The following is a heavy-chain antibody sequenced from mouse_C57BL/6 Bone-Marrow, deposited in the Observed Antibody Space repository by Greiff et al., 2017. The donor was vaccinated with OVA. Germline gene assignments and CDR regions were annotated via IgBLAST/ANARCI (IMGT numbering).Heavy chain of an antibody. CDR2: ISSGSSTI. V-gene: IGHV5-17*01. CDR3: AGSNYGWYFDV. Sequence: EVQVVESGGGLVKPGGSLKLSCAASGFTFSDYGMHWVRQAPEKGLEWVAYISSGSSTIYYADTVKGRFTISRDNAKNTLFLQMTSLRSEDTAMYYCAGSNYGWYFDVWGTGTTVTVSS. D-gene: IGHD2-5*01. J-gene: IGHJ1*03. CDR1: GFTFSDYG.